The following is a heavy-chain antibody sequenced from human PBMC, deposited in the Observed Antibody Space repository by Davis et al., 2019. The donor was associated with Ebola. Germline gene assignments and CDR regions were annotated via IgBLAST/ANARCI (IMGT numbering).Heavy chain of an antibody. CDR1: GFTFDDYA. CDR3: ARDLVTNLRNYYYGMDV. Sequence: GGSLRLSCAASGFTFDDYAMHWVRQAPGKGLEWVSGISWNSGSIGYADSVKGRFTISRDNAKNSLYLQMNSLRDEDTAVYYCARDLVTNLRNYYYGMDVWGQGTTVTVSS. D-gene: IGHD4-17*01. V-gene: IGHV3-9*01. J-gene: IGHJ6*02. CDR2: ISWNSGSI.